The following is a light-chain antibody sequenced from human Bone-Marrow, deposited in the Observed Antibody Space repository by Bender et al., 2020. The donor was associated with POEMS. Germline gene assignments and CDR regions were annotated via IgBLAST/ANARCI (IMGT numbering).Light chain of an antibody. V-gene: IGLV2-14*02. J-gene: IGLJ3*02. CDR1: STDVGSYNL. CDR3: SSYTRSSTLV. Sequence: QSALTQPASVSGSPGQSITISCTGTSTDVGSYNLVSWYQQHPGKAPKRMIYDVSKRPSGVSNRFSGSKSGNTASLTISGLQAEDEADYYCSSYTRSSTLVFGGGTKLTV. CDR2: DVS.